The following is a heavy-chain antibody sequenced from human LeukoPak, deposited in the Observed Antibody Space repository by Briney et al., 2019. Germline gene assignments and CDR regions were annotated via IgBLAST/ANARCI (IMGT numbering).Heavy chain of an antibody. J-gene: IGHJ4*02. CDR1: GGPFSGYF. Sequence: SETLSLTCAVSGGPFSGYFWSWIRQSSGKGLEWIGKIHNSGTTNYNPSLNSRVTISEDTSKNQFYLNLSSVTAADTAVYYCARRYYYNLGSFPFDFWGQGTLVTVSS. CDR2: IHNSGTT. V-gene: IGHV4-34*01. CDR3: ARRYYYNLGSFPFDF. D-gene: IGHD3-10*01.